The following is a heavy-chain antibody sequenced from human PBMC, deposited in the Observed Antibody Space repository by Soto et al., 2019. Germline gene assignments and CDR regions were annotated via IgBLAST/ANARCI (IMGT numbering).Heavy chain of an antibody. CDR1: GFSFSTSS. CDR2: ISPSASDT. Sequence: GGSLRLSCAASGFSFSTSSMAWVRQPPGKGLEWVSAISPSASDTLYADSVKGRFTISRDNSQNTLFLQMTSLRAEDTAVYYCARDYYKYYDSSGYYRSPAYWGQGTLVTVSS. D-gene: IGHD3-22*01. J-gene: IGHJ4*02. CDR3: ARDYYKYYDSSGYYRSPAY. V-gene: IGHV3-23*01.